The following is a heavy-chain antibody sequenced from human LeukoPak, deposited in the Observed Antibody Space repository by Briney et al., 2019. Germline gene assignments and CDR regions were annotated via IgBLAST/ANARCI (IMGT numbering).Heavy chain of an antibody. CDR3: AREAYSNYAYDM. D-gene: IGHD6-13*01. V-gene: IGHV3-74*01. Sequence: PGGSLRLSCAASGFTFSTYWIHWVRQAPGMGLVWVSRINSDGGNTVYADSAKGRFTISRDNVKNTVYLQMNSLRAEDTAVYYCAREAYSNYAYDMWGQGTMVIVSS. CDR2: INSDGGNT. J-gene: IGHJ3*02. CDR1: GFTFSTYW.